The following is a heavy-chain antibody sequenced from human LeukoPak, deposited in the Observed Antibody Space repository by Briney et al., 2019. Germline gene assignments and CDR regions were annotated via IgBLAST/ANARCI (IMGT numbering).Heavy chain of an antibody. V-gene: IGHV6-1*01. J-gene: IGHJ3*02. CDR1: GDSVSSNSAA. D-gene: IGHD6-13*01. CDR3: ARDLIPTAAAGHDAFDI. Sequence: SQTLSLTCAISGDSVSSNSAAWNWIRQSPSRGLEWLGRTYYRSKWYNDYAVSVKSRITINPDTSKNQFSLQLNSVTPEDTAVYYCARDLIPTAAAGHDAFDIWGQGTMVTVSS. CDR2: TYYRSKWYN.